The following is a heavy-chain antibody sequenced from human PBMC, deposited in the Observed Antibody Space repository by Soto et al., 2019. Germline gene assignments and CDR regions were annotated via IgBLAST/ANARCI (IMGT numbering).Heavy chain of an antibody. D-gene: IGHD2-21*02. CDR2: VNPSGGHT. J-gene: IGHJ4*02. Sequence: QVQLMQSGAEVKKPGASVKVSCKASGDTFTDYYIHWVRQAPGQGLEWMGTVNPSGGHTTYAQHFLGRVTRTRDSSXXTLYMELTSLPSDDTAIYYCARGGHVVVVTAALDYWGQGTLVTVSS. V-gene: IGHV1-46*01. CDR1: GDTFTDYY. CDR3: ARGGHVVVVTAALDY.